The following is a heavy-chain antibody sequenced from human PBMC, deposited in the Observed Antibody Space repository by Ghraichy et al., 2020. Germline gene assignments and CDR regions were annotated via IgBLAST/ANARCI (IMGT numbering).Heavy chain of an antibody. CDR2: IYYSGST. D-gene: IGHD4-17*01. J-gene: IGHJ3*02. Sequence: SETLSLTCTVSGGSISSSSYYWGWIRQPPGKGLEWIGSIYYSGSTYYNPSLKSRVTISVDTSKNQFSLKLSSVTAADTAVYYCARPYPYGDYAEYAFDIWGQGTMVTVSS. V-gene: IGHV4-39*01. CDR3: ARPYPYGDYAEYAFDI. CDR1: GGSISSSSYY.